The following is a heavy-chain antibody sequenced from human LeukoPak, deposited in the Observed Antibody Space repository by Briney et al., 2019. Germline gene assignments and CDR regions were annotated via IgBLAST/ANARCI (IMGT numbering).Heavy chain of an antibody. J-gene: IGHJ6*03. V-gene: IGHV3-21*01. CDR3: ARDSDFWVFMDV. D-gene: IGHD3-3*01. CDR2: ITSSSTYI. CDR1: GFDLSAHS. Sequence: GGSLRLSCAASGFDLSAHSMNWVRQAPGKGLEWVSSITSSSTYISYADSVKGRFTTSRDNAKNLLYLQMNSLRGEDTAIYYCARDSDFWVFMDVWGKGTTVTVSS.